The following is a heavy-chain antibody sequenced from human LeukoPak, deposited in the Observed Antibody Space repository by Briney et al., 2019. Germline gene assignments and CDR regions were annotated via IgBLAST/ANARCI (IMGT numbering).Heavy chain of an antibody. CDR3: AKGTVTELQA. D-gene: IGHD1-7*01. V-gene: IGHV3-43*01. CDR1: GFTFDEYA. J-gene: IGHJ5*02. Sequence: GGSLRLPCAASGFTFDEYAVHWVRQTPGKRLEWVGLIMFDGSGIFYADSVKGRFAISRDNFKDSLYLPIHSLRIDDTALYYCAKGTVTELQAWGQGTLVTVSS. CDR2: IMFDGSGI.